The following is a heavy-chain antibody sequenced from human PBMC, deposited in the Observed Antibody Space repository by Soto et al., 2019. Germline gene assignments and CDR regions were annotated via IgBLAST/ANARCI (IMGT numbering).Heavy chain of an antibody. CDR1: GYTFTSYA. J-gene: IGHJ2*01. V-gene: IGHV1-18*01. D-gene: IGHD4-17*01. Sequence: GASVKVSCKASGYTFTSYAMHWVRQAPGQRLEWMGWISAYNGNTNYAQKLQGRVTMTTDTSTSTAYMELRSLRSDDTAVYYCAREHDYGSKSGRYFDRWGRGTLVTVSS. CDR2: ISAYNGNT. CDR3: AREHDYGSKSGRYFDR.